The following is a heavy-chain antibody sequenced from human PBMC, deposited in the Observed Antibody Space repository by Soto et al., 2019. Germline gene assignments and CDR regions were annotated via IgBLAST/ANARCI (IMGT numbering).Heavy chain of an antibody. V-gene: IGHV4-34*01. CDR1: GGSFSGYY. J-gene: IGHJ4*02. D-gene: IGHD3-10*01. CDR2: INHSGST. CDR3: ARGSGTMVRGVRRYYFDY. Sequence: PSETLSLTCAVYGGSFSGYYWSWIRQPPGKGLEWIGEINHSGSTNYNPSLKSRVTISVDTSKNQFSLKLSSVTAADTAVYYCARGSGTMVRGVRRYYFDYWGQGTLVTVSS.